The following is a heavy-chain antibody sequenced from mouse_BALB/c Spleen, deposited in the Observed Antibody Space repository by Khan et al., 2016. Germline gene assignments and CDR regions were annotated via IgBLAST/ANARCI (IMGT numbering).Heavy chain of an antibody. J-gene: IGHJ1*01. CDR1: GFSLSSYS. CDR3: ARSGYWYFDV. V-gene: IGHV2-6-4*01. CDR2: IWGRGST. Sequence: QMQLEESGPGLVAPSQSLSITCTVSGFSLSSYSVHWVRQSPGKGMEWLGMIWGRGSTEYNSALKSRLSISQDNSKSKVFLKMNSLQTDATAMYYGARSGYWYFDVWGAGTTVTVSS.